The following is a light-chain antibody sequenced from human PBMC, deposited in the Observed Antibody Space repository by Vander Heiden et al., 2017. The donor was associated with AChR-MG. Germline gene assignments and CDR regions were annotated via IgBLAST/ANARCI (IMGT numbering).Light chain of an antibody. J-gene: IGKJ2*01. CDR2: WAS. Sequence: DIVMTQSPDSLAVSLGERATINCKSSQSVLYNSNNKNYLAWYQQKPGQPPKLLLYWASTRESGVPDRFSGSGSGTDFTLTISSLQAEDVAVYYCQQFYSNPPRFTFGQGTKLEIK. CDR1: QSVLYNSNNKNY. CDR3: QQFYSNPPRFT. V-gene: IGKV4-1*01.